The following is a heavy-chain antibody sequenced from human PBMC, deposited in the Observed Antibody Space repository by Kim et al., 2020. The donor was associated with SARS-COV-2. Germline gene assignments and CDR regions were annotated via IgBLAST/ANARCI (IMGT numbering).Heavy chain of an antibody. D-gene: IGHD2-15*01. Sequence: YAPKLQHRVTLSSDRSTSTVYMELRSLRSDDTAVYYCAAVVAGASGAFDLWGQGTMVSVSS. CDR3: AAVVAGASGAFDL. V-gene: IGHV1-58*01. J-gene: IGHJ3*01.